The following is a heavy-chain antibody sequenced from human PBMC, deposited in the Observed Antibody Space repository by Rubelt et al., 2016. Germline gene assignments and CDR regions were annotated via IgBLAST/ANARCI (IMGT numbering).Heavy chain of an antibody. CDR3: ASIMQSSSTSCKQKTNAFDI. V-gene: IGHV1-46*01. CDR2: INPSGGST. J-gene: IGHJ3*02. CDR1: GYTFTSYH. Sequence: GASVKVSCKASGYTFTSYHMHWVRQAPGQGLEWMGIINPSGGSTSYAQKFQGRVTMTRDTSTSTVYMERSSLRSEDAAVYYCASIMQSSSTSCKQKTNAFDIWGQGTMVTVSS. D-gene: IGHD2-2*01.